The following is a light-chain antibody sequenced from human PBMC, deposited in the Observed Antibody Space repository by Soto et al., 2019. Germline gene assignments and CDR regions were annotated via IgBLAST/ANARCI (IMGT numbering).Light chain of an antibody. CDR2: GAS. V-gene: IGKV1-12*01. Sequence: DIQMTQSPSSVSASVGDRVTITCRASQDIGNFLAWYQQTPGRAPKLLIHGASTRATGIPARFRGSGSGTEFTLTIDSLQSEDFAVYYCQQYNDWPPAFGGGTKVDIK. J-gene: IGKJ4*01. CDR1: QDIGNF. CDR3: QQYNDWPPA.